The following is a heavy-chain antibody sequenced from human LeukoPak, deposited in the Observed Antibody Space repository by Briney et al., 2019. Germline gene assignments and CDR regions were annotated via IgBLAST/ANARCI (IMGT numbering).Heavy chain of an antibody. CDR1: GGTFSSYA. CDR2: IIPILGIA. Sequence: SVKVSYKASGGTFSSYAISWVRQAPGQGLEWMGRIIPILGIANYAQKFQGRVTITADKSTSTAYMELSSLRSEDTAVYYCARSSGLSGSYTAYYWGQGTLVTVSS. V-gene: IGHV1-69*04. D-gene: IGHD1-26*01. CDR3: ARSSGLSGSYTAYY. J-gene: IGHJ4*02.